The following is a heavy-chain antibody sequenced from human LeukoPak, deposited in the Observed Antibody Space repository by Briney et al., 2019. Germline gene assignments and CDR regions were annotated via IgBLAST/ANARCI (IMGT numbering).Heavy chain of an antibody. CDR1: GLIVSDNY. J-gene: IGHJ4*02. CDR2: IYSGGNT. Sequence: GGSLRLSCAASGLIVSDNYMSWVRQAGGKGVEWLSVIYSGGNTFYADSVKGRFTISRDKSKNNLYLQRNSRRAEDRAVYDCASLRDLDYWGQGGLLSDSS. CDR3: ASLRDLDY. V-gene: IGHV3-53*01.